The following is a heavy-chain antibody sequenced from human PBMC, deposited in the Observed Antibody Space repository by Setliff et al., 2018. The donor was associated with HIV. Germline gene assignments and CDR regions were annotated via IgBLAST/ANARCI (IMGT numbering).Heavy chain of an antibody. V-gene: IGHV3-30*03. D-gene: IGHD6-19*01. CDR1: GFTFDSHG. CDR2: ISHDGSYK. J-gene: IGHJ4*02. Sequence: GGSLRLSCAGSGFTFDSHGMIWVRQAPGKGLEWVALISHDGSYKHNADSVKGRFTISRDNSKNTLYLQMNSLRAEDTAVYYCARDKIAVAGAYYFDYWGQGTLVTVSS. CDR3: ARDKIAVAGAYYFDY.